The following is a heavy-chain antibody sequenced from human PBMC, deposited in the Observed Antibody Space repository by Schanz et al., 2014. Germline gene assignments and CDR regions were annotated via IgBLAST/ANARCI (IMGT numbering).Heavy chain of an antibody. CDR1: GFSFGNYG. CDR3: ARGLIAAAGGAFDY. CDR2: FDAHDGRA. Sequence: EVQLLESGGGLVKPGGSLTLSCEASGFSFGNYGMSWVRQAPGKGLEWVSGFDAHDGRAYYADSAKGRFTISRDNSKNTLYLQMNSLRAGDAAVYYCARGLIAAAGGAFDYWGQGTLVAVSA. V-gene: IGHV3-23*01. D-gene: IGHD6-13*01. J-gene: IGHJ4*02.